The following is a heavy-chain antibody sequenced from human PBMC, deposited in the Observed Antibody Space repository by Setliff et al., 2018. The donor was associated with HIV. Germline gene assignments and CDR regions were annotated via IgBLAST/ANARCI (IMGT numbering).Heavy chain of an antibody. CDR2: IDPNSTDT. V-gene: IGHV1-18*01. CDR1: GYTFTSYG. D-gene: IGHD3-16*01. CDR3: VKADVLLCDV. Sequence: ASVKVSCKASGYTFTSYGISWVRQAPGQGLEWMGWIDPNSTDTDYALKFQGRVTFTTDTSVSTSYMELERLSADDTAIYYCVKADVLLCDVWGQGTLVTVSS. J-gene: IGHJ4*02.